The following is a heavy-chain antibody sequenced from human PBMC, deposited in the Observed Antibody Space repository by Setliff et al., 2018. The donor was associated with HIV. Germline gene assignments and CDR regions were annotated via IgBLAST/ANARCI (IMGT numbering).Heavy chain of an antibody. CDR2: ISSSGSTI. CDR1: GFTFSSYE. V-gene: IGHV3-48*03. J-gene: IGHJ4*02. Sequence: PGESLKISCAASGFTFSSYEMNWVRQAPGKGLEWVSYISSSGSTIYYADSVKGRFTISRDNAKNSLYLQMNSLRAEDTAVYYCARGPQITMIRGVIPRVYWGQGTLVTVSS. D-gene: IGHD3-10*01. CDR3: ARGPQITMIRGVIPRVY.